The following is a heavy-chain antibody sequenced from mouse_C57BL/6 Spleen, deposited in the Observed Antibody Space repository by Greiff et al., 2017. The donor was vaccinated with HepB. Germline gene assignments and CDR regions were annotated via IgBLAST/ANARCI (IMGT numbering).Heavy chain of an antibody. CDR3: AREYYCATEYDDMDY. Sequence: QVQLQQSDAELVKPGASVKISCKVSGYTFTDHNIHWMKQNPEKGLELIGYINPRDGSTKYNEKFKGNATLTADQSSSTAYMQLNSLTSEDSAVYYCAREYYCATEYDDMDYWGQGTSVTFSS. D-gene: IGHD6-1*01. CDR1: GYTFTDHN. J-gene: IGHJ4*01. V-gene: IGHV1-78*01. CDR2: INPRDGST.